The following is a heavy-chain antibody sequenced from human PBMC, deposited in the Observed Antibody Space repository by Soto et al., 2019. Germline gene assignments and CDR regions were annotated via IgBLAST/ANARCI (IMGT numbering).Heavy chain of an antibody. J-gene: IGHJ4*02. D-gene: IGHD3-22*01. Sequence: PVGSLRLSCAASGLTFSSYGMHWVRQAPGKGLEWVAVISYDGSDKFYADSVKGRFTISRDNSKNTLYLQMDSLRAEDTAVYYCAKDQEGDYYDSSGYPDYWGQGTLFPVSS. V-gene: IGHV3-30*18. CDR2: ISYDGSDK. CDR3: AKDQEGDYYDSSGYPDY. CDR1: GLTFSSYG.